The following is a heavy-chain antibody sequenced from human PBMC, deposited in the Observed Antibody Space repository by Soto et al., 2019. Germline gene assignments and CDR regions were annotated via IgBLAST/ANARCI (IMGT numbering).Heavy chain of an antibody. V-gene: IGHV3-21*02. D-gene: IGHD4-17*01. CDR1: GFTFSTYS. Sequence: EVQLVESGGGLVKPGGSLRLSCAASGFTFSTYSMNWVRQAPGKGLEWVSSVSSSGSYIYYADSVKGRFTISRDNAKNPLYLQMNSLRAADTAVYYCARGRYGDFAPCDFWGQGTLVTVSS. J-gene: IGHJ4*02. CDR2: VSSSGSYI. CDR3: ARGRYGDFAPCDF.